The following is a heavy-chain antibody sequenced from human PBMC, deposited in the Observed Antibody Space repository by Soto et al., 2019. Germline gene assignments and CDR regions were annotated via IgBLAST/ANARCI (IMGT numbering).Heavy chain of an antibody. CDR2: IYPGDSDT. Sequence: PGESLKISCKGSGYSFTSYLIGWVRQMPGKGLEWMGIIYPGDSDTRYSPSFQGQVTISADKSISTAYLQWSSLKASDTAMYYCARYDSGSPTEGPWYYYYYGMDVWGQGTTVTVSS. J-gene: IGHJ6*02. D-gene: IGHD6-6*01. CDR3: ARYDSGSPTEGPWYYYYYGMDV. CDR1: GYSFTSYL. V-gene: IGHV5-51*01.